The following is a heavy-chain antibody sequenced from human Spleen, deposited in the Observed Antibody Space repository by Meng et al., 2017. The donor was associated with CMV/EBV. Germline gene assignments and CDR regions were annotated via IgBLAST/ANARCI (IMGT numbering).Heavy chain of an antibody. CDR3: TRDVLGGFDP. CDR2: TYYRSKWYS. D-gene: IGHD3-16*01. V-gene: IGHV6-1*01. J-gene: IGHJ5*02. Sequence: CASSGDSVSSKRAAWNWIRQSPSRGLEWLGRTYYRSKWYSEYAVSLRGRIIINPDTSRNQFSLQLNSVAPEDTAVYYCTRDVLGGFDPWGQGTLVTVSS. CDR1: GDSVSSKRAA.